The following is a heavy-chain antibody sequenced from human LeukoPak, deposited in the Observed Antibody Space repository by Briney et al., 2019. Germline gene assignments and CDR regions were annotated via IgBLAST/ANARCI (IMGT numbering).Heavy chain of an antibody. CDR1: GFTFNSYA. Sequence: GRTLRLSCAASGFTFNSYAMHWVRQAPDKGLEWVAVLSFDGSNKFYVDSVKGRFAISRDNSKNTLYLQMNSLRAEDMAVYYCARGSSGTREDFDYWGQGTLVSVSS. V-gene: IGHV3-30*09. D-gene: IGHD3-22*01. J-gene: IGHJ4*02. CDR2: LSFDGSNK. CDR3: ARGSSGTREDFDY.